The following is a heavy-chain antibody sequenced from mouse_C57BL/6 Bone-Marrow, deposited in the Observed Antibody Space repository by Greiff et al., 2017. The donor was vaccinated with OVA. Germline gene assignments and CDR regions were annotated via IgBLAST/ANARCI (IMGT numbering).Heavy chain of an antibody. D-gene: IGHD1-1*01. Sequence: VQLQQPGAELVKPGASVKMSCKASGYTFTSYWITWVKQRPGQGLEWIGDIYPGSGSTNYNEKFKSKATLTVDTSSSTAYMQLSSLTSEDSAVYYCARWDLVSSYFDYWGQGTTLTVSS. CDR1: GYTFTSYW. CDR2: IYPGSGST. V-gene: IGHV1-55*01. CDR3: ARWDLVSSYFDY. J-gene: IGHJ2*01.